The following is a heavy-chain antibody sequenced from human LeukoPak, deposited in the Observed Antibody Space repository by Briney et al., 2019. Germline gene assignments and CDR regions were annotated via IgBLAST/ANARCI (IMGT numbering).Heavy chain of an antibody. D-gene: IGHD3-10*01. Sequence: GGSLRLSCAASGFTVSSNYMSWVRQAPGRGLEWVSYISSSSTPICYADSVQGRFTISRDNAKNSLYLQMNSLRAEDTAVYYCARDFSINLNYWGQGILVTVSS. CDR2: ISSSSTPI. V-gene: IGHV3-48*01. CDR1: GFTVSSNY. CDR3: ARDFSINLNY. J-gene: IGHJ4*02.